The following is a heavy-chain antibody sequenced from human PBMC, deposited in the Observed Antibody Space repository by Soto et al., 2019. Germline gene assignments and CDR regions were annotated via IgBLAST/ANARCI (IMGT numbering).Heavy chain of an antibody. CDR1: GFTFSDYY. D-gene: IGHD4-4*01. CDR2: ISSSGSII. Sequence: QVQLVVSGGGLVKPGGSLRISCAASGFTFSDYYISWIRQAPGKGLEWVSYISSSGSIIYYADSVKGRFTISRDNAKNSLYLKINSLSAEDTAVYYCALAGYDSNYYAVTPLSAGHFWGQGTLVTVSS. J-gene: IGHJ4*02. CDR3: ALAGYDSNYYAVTPLSAGHF. V-gene: IGHV3-11*01.